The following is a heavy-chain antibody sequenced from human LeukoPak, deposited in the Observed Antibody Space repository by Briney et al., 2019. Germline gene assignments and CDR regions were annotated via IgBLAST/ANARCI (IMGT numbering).Heavy chain of an antibody. J-gene: IGHJ4*03. CDR1: GDFITAYY. CDR3: ASNTGTVFDY. CDR2: VYYSGST. V-gene: IGHV4-59*01. Sequence: PSETLSLTCSVSGDFITAYYWSWIRQPPGKGLEWIGYVYYSGSTEYNPSLRSRVTISLEMSKHQFSLNLTSVTAADTAVYYCASNTGTVFDYWGQGTMVTVSS. D-gene: IGHD7-27*01.